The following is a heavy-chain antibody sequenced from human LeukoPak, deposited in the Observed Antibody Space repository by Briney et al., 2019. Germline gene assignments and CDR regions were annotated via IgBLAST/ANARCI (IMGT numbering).Heavy chain of an antibody. CDR1: RFTFISYS. CDR2: INHSGST. CDR3: ARRGGYYYGSGSYHRRLDY. V-gene: IGHV4-34*01. Sequence: GSLRLSCAASRFTFISYSMNWVRQPPGKGLEWIGEINHSGSTNYNPSLKSRVTISVDTSKNQFSLKLSSVTAADTAVHYCARRGGYYYGSGSYHRRLDYWGQGTLVTVSS. J-gene: IGHJ4*02. D-gene: IGHD3-10*01.